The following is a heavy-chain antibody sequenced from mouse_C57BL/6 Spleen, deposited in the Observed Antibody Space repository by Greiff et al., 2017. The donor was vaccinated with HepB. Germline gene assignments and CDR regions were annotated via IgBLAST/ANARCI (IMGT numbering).Heavy chain of an antibody. J-gene: IGHJ3*01. CDR3: ARKDYDGGFAY. D-gene: IGHD2-4*01. CDR2: ISSGSSTI. CDR1: GFTFSDYG. Sequence: DVMLVESGGGLVKPGGSLKLSCAASGFTFSDYGMHWVRQAPEKGLEWVAYISSGSSTIYYADTVKGRFTISRDNAKNTLFLQMTSLRSEDTAMYYCARKDYDGGFAYWGQGTLVTVSA. V-gene: IGHV5-17*01.